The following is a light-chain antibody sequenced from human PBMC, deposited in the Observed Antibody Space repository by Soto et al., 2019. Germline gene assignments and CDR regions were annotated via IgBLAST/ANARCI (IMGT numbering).Light chain of an antibody. CDR1: QRVSSN. J-gene: IGKJ3*01. CDR3: QQYNNWPRT. Sequence: IGMTQSPATLSVSPGERATLSCRASQRVSSNLAWYQQKPGQAPRLLLYGVSTRATGIPARFSGSGSGTEFTLTISSLQSEDFAVYLCQQYNNWPRTFGPGTKVDFK. CDR2: GVS. V-gene: IGKV3D-15*01.